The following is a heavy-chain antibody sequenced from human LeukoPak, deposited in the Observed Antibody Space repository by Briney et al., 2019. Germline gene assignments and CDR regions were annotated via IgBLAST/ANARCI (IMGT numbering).Heavy chain of an antibody. CDR3: ARHPRNPDFDY. D-gene: IGHD1-14*01. V-gene: IGHV4-39*01. CDR2: IYYSGST. J-gene: IGHJ4*02. CDR1: SSYW. Sequence: SSYWMNWARQAPGKGLEWIGSIYYSGSTYYSSSLKSRVTISKDTSKNQFSLKLSSVTAADTAVYYCARHPRNPDFDYWGQGTLVTVSS.